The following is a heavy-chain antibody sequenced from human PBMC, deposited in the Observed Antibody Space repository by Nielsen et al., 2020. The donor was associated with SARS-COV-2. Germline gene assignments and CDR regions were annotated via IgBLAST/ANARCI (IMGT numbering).Heavy chain of an antibody. D-gene: IGHD3-10*01. V-gene: IGHV3-48*04. CDR1: GFTFSSYS. J-gene: IGHJ6*02. CDR3: ARESGEGIV. Sequence: GESLKISCAASGFTFSSYSMNWVRQAPGKGLEWVSYISSSSSTIYYADSVKGRFTISRDNAKNSLYLQMNSLRAEDTAVYYCARESGEGIVWGQGTTVTVSS. CDR2: ISSSSSTI.